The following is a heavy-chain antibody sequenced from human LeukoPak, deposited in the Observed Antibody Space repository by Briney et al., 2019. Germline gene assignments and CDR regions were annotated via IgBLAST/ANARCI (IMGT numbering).Heavy chain of an antibody. CDR2: INHSGST. CDR3: ARRKSVAVAGSPFDY. D-gene: IGHD6-19*01. Sequence: SETLSLTCAVYGGSFSGYYWSWIRQPPGKGLEWIGEINHSGSTNYNPSLKSRVTISVDTSKNQFSLKLSSVTAADTAVYYCARRKSVAVAGSPFDYWGQGTLVTVSS. CDR1: GGSFSGYY. V-gene: IGHV4-34*01. J-gene: IGHJ4*02.